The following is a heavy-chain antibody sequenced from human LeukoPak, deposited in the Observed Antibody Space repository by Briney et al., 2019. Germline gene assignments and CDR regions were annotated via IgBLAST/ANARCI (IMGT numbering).Heavy chain of an antibody. D-gene: IGHD6-13*01. Sequence: GGSLRVSCAASGFTFSSYAMSWVRQAPGKGLEWVSAISGSGGSTYYADSVKGRFTISRDNSKNTLYLQMNSLRAEDTAVYYCAMYSSSWYNYYYYFDYWGQGTLVTVSS. V-gene: IGHV3-23*01. CDR2: ISGSGGST. J-gene: IGHJ4*02. CDR3: AMYSSSWYNYYYYFDY. CDR1: GFTFSSYA.